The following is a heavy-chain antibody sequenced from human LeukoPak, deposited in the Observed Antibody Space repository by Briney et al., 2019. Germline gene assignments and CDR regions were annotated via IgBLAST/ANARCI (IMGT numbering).Heavy chain of an antibody. CDR2: IYHNGKT. Sequence: SETLSLTCTVSGGSISSYYWAWIRQPPGKGLEWIGSIYHNGKTYYNPSLKSRVNMSLDTSKNQFSLNLISVTAADTAVYYCARESSLDLNYWGQGILVTVSS. CDR3: ARESSLDLNY. CDR1: GGSISSYY. V-gene: IGHV4-38-2*02. J-gene: IGHJ4*02. D-gene: IGHD3-9*01.